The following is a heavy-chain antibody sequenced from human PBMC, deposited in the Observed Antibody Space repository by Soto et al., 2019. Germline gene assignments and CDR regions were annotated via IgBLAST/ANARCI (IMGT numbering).Heavy chain of an antibody. Sequence: PGGSLRLSCAASGFTFSSYWMHWGRQAPWKGLVWVSRINSDGSSTSYADSVKGRFTISRDNSKNTLYLQMNSLRAEDTAVYYCAPIVVVAAKGIASWGQGTLVTVSS. V-gene: IGHV3-74*01. CDR2: INSDGSST. D-gene: IGHD2-15*01. CDR1: GFTFSSYW. CDR3: APIVVVAAKGIAS. J-gene: IGHJ4*02.